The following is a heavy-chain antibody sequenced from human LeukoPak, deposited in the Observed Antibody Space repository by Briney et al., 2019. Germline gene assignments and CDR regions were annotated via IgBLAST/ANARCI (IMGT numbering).Heavy chain of an antibody. CDR3: AKDMGGRGYYYDSSGYYYPYYFDY. D-gene: IGHD3-22*01. J-gene: IGHJ4*02. CDR2: ISWNSGSI. Sequence: GGSLRLSCAASGFTFDDYAMHWVRQAPGKGLEWVSGISWNSGSIGYADSVKGRFTISRDNAKNSLYLQMNSLRAEDTALYYCAKDMGGRGYYYDSSGYYYPYYFDYWGQGTLVTVSS. CDR1: GFTFDDYA. V-gene: IGHV3-9*01.